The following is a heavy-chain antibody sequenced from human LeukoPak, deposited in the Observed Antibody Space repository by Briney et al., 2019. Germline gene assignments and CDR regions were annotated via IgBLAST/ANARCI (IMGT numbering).Heavy chain of an antibody. CDR2: IRYDGSNK. J-gene: IGHJ3*02. D-gene: IGHD6-6*01. V-gene: IGHV3-30*02. CDR1: GFTFSSYG. Sequence: GGSLRLSCAASGFTFSSYGMHWVRQAPGKGLEWVAFIRYDGSNKYYADSVKGRFTISRDNSKNTLYLQMNSLRAEDTAVYYCARDRLSSSSAFAFDIWGQGTMVTVSS. CDR3: ARDRLSSSSAFAFDI.